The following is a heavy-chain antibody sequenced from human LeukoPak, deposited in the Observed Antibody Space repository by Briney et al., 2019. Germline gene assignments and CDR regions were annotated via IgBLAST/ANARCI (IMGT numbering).Heavy chain of an antibody. D-gene: IGHD2-21*02. CDR1: GFTFSSYA. Sequence: GGSLRLSCAASGFTFSSYAMSWVRQAPGKGLEWVSYISSSSSTIYYADSVKGRFTISKNSLYLQMNSLRDEDTAVYYCARPLAYCGGDCYWGFEFDYWGQGTLVTVSS. CDR2: ISSSSSTI. J-gene: IGHJ4*02. V-gene: IGHV3-48*02. CDR3: ARPLAYCGGDCYWGFEFDY.